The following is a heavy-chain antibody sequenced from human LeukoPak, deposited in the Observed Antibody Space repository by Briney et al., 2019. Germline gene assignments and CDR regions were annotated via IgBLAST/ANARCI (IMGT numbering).Heavy chain of an antibody. CDR1: GYTFTSYD. CDR3: ARVPRRGDRFDP. V-gene: IGHV1-8*01. Sequence: ASVKVSCKASGYTFTSYDINWVRQATGQGLEWMGWMNPNSGNTGFAQKFQGRVTMTRDTSISTAYMELSSLRSEDTAVYYCARVPRRGDRFDPWGQGTLVTVSS. D-gene: IGHD3-10*01. J-gene: IGHJ5*02. CDR2: MNPNSGNT.